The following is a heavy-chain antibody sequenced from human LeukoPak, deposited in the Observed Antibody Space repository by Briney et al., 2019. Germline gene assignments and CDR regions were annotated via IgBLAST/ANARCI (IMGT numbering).Heavy chain of an antibody. J-gene: IGHJ5*02. CDR2: INHSGST. CDR3: ARAVLGYCSSTSCSYNWFDP. CDR1: GGSFSGYY. V-gene: IGHV4-34*01. D-gene: IGHD2-2*01. Sequence: PSETLSLTCAVYGGSFSGYYWSWIRQPPGKGLEWIGEINHSGSTNYNPSLKSRVTISVDTSKNQFSLKLSSVTAADTAVYCCARAVLGYCSSTSCSYNWFDPWGQGTLVTVSS.